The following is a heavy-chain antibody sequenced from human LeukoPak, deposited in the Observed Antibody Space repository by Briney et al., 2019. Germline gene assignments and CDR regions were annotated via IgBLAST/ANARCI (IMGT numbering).Heavy chain of an antibody. CDR2: VSSDGRTT. CDR3: ARGASGKGAFDI. CDR1: EFTLSGHW. J-gene: IGHJ3*02. V-gene: IGHV3-74*01. D-gene: IGHD3-10*01. Sequence: GGSRRLRWEASEFTLSGHWEHWDRKAQGKGLLWVSRVSSDGRTTNYADSVKGRFTISRDNAKNTHYLQTNSLRAEDTAVYYCARGASGKGAFDIWGQGTIVTVSS.